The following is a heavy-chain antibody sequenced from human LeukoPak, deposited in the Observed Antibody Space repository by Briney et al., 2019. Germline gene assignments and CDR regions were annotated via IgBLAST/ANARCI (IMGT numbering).Heavy chain of an antibody. V-gene: IGHV3-7*03. CDR2: IKLDGSEK. J-gene: IGHJ4*02. D-gene: IGHD3-3*01. Sequence: PGGSLRLSCAASGFTFNSYVMSWVRQAPGKGLEWVANIKLDGSEKNYVDSVKGRFTISRDNTKNSLYLQMNSLRAEDTAVFYCARDQYDTWSRRGNFDSWGQGTLVIVSS. CDR1: GFTFNSYV. CDR3: ARDQYDTWSRRGNFDS.